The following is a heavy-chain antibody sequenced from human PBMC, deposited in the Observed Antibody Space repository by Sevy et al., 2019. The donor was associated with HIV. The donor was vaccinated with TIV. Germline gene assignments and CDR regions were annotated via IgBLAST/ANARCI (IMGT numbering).Heavy chain of an antibody. CDR2: VKNKVDGGTT. D-gene: IGHD3-10*01. CDR1: GFTFSSAW. CDR3: TTDPPGYYYGSGTARYMDV. V-gene: IGHV3-15*01. J-gene: IGHJ6*04. Sequence: GGSLRLSCAASGFTFSSAWMSWVRQAPGKGLEWVGRVKNKVDGGTTDYSAPVKGRFTISRDDSKNTLYLQMNSLKTEETAIYYCTTDPPGYYYGSGTARYMDVLGKGTTVTVSS.